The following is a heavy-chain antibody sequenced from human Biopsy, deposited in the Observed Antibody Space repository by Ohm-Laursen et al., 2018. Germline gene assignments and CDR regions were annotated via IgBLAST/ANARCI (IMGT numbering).Heavy chain of an antibody. V-gene: IGHV4-59*08. CDR2: VYYCGIT. D-gene: IGHD3-22*01. CDR3: ARHGDFYYDSNIVIGALDI. J-gene: IGHJ3*02. Sequence: SETLSLTCTVSGGSISSYYWSWIRQPPGKGLEWIGNVYYCGITNYNPSLKSRFSISVDTPKNQFSLKLSSVTAADTAVYYCARHGDFYYDSNIVIGALDIWGQGTMVTVSS. CDR1: GGSISSYY.